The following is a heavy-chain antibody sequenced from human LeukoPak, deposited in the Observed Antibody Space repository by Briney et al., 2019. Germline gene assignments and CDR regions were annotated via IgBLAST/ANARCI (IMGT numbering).Heavy chain of an antibody. J-gene: IGHJ4*02. D-gene: IGHD3-22*01. V-gene: IGHV3-23*01. CDR1: GFTFSSYA. Sequence: GGSLRLSCAASGFTFSSYAMSWVRQAPGKELERVSAISGSGGSTYYADSVKGRFTISRDNSKNTLYLQMNSLRAEDTAVYYCAEDLAPYYDSSGYPSYWGQGTLVTVSS. CDR3: AEDLAPYYDSSGYPSY. CDR2: ISGSGGST.